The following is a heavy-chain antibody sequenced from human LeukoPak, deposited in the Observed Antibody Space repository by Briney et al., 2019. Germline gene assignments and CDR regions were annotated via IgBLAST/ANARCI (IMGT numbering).Heavy chain of an antibody. CDR1: GYTFTSYA. Sequence: ASVKVSCKASGYTFTSYAMNWVRQAPGQGLEWMGWINTNTGNPTYAQGFTGRFVFSLDTSVSTAYLQISSLKAEDTAVYYCARAEGVVNRYYYYMDVWGKGTTVTVSS. D-gene: IGHD3-3*01. J-gene: IGHJ6*03. CDR3: ARAEGVVNRYYYYMDV. CDR2: INTNTGNP. V-gene: IGHV7-4-1*02.